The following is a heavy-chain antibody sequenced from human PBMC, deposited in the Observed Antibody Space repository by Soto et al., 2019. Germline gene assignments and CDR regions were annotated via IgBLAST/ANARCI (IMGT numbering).Heavy chain of an antibody. CDR3: ASGASRWYPYFFDS. Sequence: GASVKVSCKASEGTFNSYAIAWVRQAPGQGLEWMGGIIPYYNTLNYAQKFQDRVTITADDSTNTVYMELSSPRSDDTAVYFCASGASRWYPYFFDSWAQGTLVTVSS. J-gene: IGHJ4*02. CDR2: IIPYYNTL. V-gene: IGHV1-69*13. CDR1: EGTFNSYA. D-gene: IGHD6-13*01.